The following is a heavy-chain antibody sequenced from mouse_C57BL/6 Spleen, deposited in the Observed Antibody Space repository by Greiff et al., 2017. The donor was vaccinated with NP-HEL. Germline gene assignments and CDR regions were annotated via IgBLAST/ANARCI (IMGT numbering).Heavy chain of an antibody. V-gene: IGHV5-9-1*02. D-gene: IGHD1-1*01. CDR3: TRDPPPPDHYYGTAMDY. CDR2: ISSGGDYI. Sequence: EVQLVESGEGLVKPGGSLKLSCAASGFTFSSYAMSWVRQTPEKRLEWVAYISSGGDYIYYADTVKGRFTISRDNARNTLYLQMSSLQSEDTAMYYCTRDPPPPDHYYGTAMDYWGQGTSVTVSS. CDR1: GFTFSSYA. J-gene: IGHJ4*01.